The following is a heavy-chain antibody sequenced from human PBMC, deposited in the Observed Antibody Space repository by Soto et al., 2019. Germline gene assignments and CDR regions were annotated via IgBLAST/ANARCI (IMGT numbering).Heavy chain of an antibody. CDR3: ARDRYGKNWFDP. Sequence: QVQLQESGPGLVKPSQTLSLTCTVSGGSISSGGYYWSWIRQHPGKGLEWIGYIYYSGSTYYNPSLKSRVNLSVDTAKNQFSLKLSSVTAADTAVYYCARDRYGKNWFDPWGQGTLVTVSS. D-gene: IGHD4-17*01. CDR2: IYYSGST. J-gene: IGHJ5*02. V-gene: IGHV4-31*03. CDR1: GGSISSGGYY.